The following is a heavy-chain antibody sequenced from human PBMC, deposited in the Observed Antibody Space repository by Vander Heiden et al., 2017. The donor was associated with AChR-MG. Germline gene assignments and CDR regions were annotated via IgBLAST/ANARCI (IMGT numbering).Heavy chain of an antibody. V-gene: IGHV1-58*01. CDR1: GFTCTSSA. J-gene: IGHJ4*02. Sequence: QLAPSGPDVQKPGTSVKVSCNASGFTCTSSAGQWVRQAGGQRLEWIGWIVVGSGNTNYAQKFQERVTITRDMSTSTAYMELSSLRSEDTAVYYCAADPQAAALDYWGQGTLVTVSS. CDR2: IVVGSGNT. D-gene: IGHD6-13*01. CDR3: AADPQAAALDY.